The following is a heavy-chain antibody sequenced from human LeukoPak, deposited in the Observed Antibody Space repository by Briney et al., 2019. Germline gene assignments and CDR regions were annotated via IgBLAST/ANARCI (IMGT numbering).Heavy chain of an antibody. CDR3: AKPAKTDYADY. V-gene: IGHV3-23*01. CDR2: ISGSGGNT. CDR1: GFTFTGYW. J-gene: IGHJ4*02. Sequence: GGSLRLSCAASGFTFTGYWMHWVRQAPGKGLEWVSAISGSGGNTYYADSVKGRFTISRDNSKNTLYLQMNSLRAEDTALYYCAKPAKTDYADYWGQGTLVTVSS. D-gene: IGHD1-14*01.